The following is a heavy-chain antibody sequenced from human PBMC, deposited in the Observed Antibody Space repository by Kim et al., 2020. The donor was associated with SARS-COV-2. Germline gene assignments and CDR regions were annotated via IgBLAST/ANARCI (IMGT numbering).Heavy chain of an antibody. CDR2: INAGNGNT. CDR3: ASHDYGDYVYAREFDY. CDR1: GYTFTSYA. V-gene: IGHV1-3*01. D-gene: IGHD4-17*01. J-gene: IGHJ4*02. Sequence: ASVKVSCKASGYTFTSYAMHWVRQAPGQRLEWMGWINAGNGNTKYSQKFQGRVTITRDTSASTAYMELSSLRSEDTAVYYCASHDYGDYVYAREFDYWGQGTLVTVSS.